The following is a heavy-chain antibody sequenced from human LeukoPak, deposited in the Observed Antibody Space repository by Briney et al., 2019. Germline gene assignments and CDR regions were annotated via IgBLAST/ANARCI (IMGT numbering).Heavy chain of an antibody. V-gene: IGHV3-48*03. Sequence: GSLRLSRAASGFTFSGYEMNWVRQAPGKGLEWVSYISNSGNIIYYADSVKGRFTISRDNAKNSLYLQMNSLRAEDTAIYYCARVAVHSTGWYPSTSDYWGQGTLVTVSS. J-gene: IGHJ4*02. CDR1: GFTFSGYE. D-gene: IGHD6-19*01. CDR3: ARVAVHSTGWYPSTSDY. CDR2: ISNSGNII.